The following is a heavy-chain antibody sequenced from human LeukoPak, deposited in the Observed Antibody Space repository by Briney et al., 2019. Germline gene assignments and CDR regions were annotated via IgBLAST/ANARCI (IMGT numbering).Heavy chain of an antibody. CDR1: GGTFSSYA. J-gene: IGHJ4*02. D-gene: IGHD3-10*01. Sequence: SVKVSCKASGGTFSSYAISWVRQAPGQGLEWMGGIIPIFGTANYAQKFQGRVTITADKSTSTAYMELRSLRSADTAVYYCARDIENHSPSGAYFDSWGQGTLVTVSS. CDR2: IIPIFGTA. V-gene: IGHV1-69*06. CDR3: ARDIENHSPSGAYFDS.